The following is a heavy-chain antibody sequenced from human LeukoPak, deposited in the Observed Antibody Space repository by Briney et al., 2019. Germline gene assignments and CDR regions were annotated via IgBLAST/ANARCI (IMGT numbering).Heavy chain of an antibody. Sequence: ASVKVSCKASGGTFSSYAISWVRQAPGQGLERMGGIIPIFGTANYAQKFQGRVTITADESTSTAYMELSSLRSEDTAVYYCASGVDIVATISFSYCYYYYMDVWGKGTTVTVSS. J-gene: IGHJ6*03. V-gene: IGHV1-69*13. D-gene: IGHD5-12*01. CDR2: IIPIFGTA. CDR1: GGTFSSYA. CDR3: ASGVDIVATISFSYCYYYYMDV.